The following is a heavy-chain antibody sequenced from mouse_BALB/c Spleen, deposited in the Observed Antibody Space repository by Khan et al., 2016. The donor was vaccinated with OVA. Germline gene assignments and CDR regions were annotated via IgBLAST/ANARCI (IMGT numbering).Heavy chain of an antibody. D-gene: IGHD2-1*01. J-gene: IGHJ1*01. V-gene: IGHV5-6-4*01. Sequence: EVELVESGGGLVEPGGSLKLSCAASGFSFSSYTMSWVRQTPEKRLEWVATISSASTYTYYQDSVKGRFTISRDNAKNTLYLQMSSLKSEDTAMYYCTRDGNYAHWYFDVWGAGTTVTVSS. CDR3: TRDGNYAHWYFDV. CDR2: ISSASTYT. CDR1: GFSFSSYT.